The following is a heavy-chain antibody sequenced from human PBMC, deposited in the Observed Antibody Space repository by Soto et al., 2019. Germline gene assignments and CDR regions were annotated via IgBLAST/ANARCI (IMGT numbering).Heavy chain of an antibody. CDR2: ISGSGGST. CDR1: GFTFSSYA. Sequence: GGSLRLSCAASGFTFSSYAMSWVRQAPGKGLEWVSAISGSGGSTYYADSVKGRFTISRDNSKNTLYLQMNSLRAEDAAVYYCAKDPLGELLAGAFDIWGQGTMVTVSS. CDR3: AKDPLGELLAGAFDI. V-gene: IGHV3-23*01. J-gene: IGHJ3*02. D-gene: IGHD1-26*01.